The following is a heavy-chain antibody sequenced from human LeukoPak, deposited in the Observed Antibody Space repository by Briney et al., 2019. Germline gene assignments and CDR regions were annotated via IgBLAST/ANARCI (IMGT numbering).Heavy chain of an antibody. CDR1: GGSISSSSSY. D-gene: IGHD3-10*01. CDR3: ARNYYYGSGSYYSGEEF. CDR2: IYYSGST. J-gene: IGHJ4*02. V-gene: IGHV4-39*01. Sequence: SGTLSLTCTVSGGSISSSSSYWGWIRQPPGKGLEWIGNIYYSGSTYYNPSLKSRVTISVDTSKNQFSLKLSSVTAADTAVYYCARNYYYGSGSYYSGEEFWGQGTLVTVSS.